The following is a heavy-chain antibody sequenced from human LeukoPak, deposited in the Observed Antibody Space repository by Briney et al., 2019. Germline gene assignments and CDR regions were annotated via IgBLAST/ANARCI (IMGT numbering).Heavy chain of an antibody. CDR2: ISGSGGST. J-gene: IGHJ4*02. D-gene: IGHD2-2*01. V-gene: IGHV3-23*01. CDR1: GFTFSSYA. Sequence: GGSLRLSCAASGFTFSSYAMSWVRQAPGKGLEWVSAISGSGGSTYYADSVKGRFTISRHNSKNTLYLQMNSLRAEDTAVYYCLPAALQPLVDYWGQGTLVTVSS. CDR3: LPAALQPLVDY.